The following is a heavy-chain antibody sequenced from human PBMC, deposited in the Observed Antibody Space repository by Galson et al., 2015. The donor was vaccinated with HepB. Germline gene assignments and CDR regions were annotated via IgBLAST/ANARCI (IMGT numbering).Heavy chain of an antibody. CDR3: ARGGLAAAALLNWFDP. Sequence: SVKVSCKASGGTFSSYAISWVRQAPGQGLEWMGGIIPIFGTANYAQKFQGRVTITADESTSTAYMELSSLRSEDTAVYYCARGGLAAAALLNWFDPWGQGTLVTVSS. J-gene: IGHJ5*02. V-gene: IGHV1-69*13. CDR1: GGTFSSYA. D-gene: IGHD6-13*01. CDR2: IIPIFGTA.